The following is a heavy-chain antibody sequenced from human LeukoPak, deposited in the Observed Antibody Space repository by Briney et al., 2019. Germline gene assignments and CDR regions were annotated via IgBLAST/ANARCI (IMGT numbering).Heavy chain of an antibody. V-gene: IGHV4-34*01. Sequence: PSETLSLTCAVYGGSFSGYYWSWIRQPPGKGLEWIGEINHSGSTNYNPSLKSRVTISVDTSKNQFSLKLSSVTAADTAVYYCARQGGRRWLQFGLYFDYWGQGTLVTVSS. J-gene: IGHJ4*02. CDR2: INHSGST. CDR3: ARQGGRRWLQFGLYFDY. CDR1: GGSFSGYY. D-gene: IGHD5-24*01.